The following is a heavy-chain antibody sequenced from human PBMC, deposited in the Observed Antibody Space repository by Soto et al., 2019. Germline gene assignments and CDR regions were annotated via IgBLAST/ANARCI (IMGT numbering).Heavy chain of an antibody. CDR2: IIPIFGTA. Sequence: QVQLVQSGAEVKKPGSSVKVSCKASGGTFSSYAISWVRQAPGQGLEWMGGIIPIFGTANYAQKFQGRVTITADESTSTAYRELSSLRSEDTAVYYCARVGRDIVVVPAARNYYYGMDVWGQGTTVTV. J-gene: IGHJ6*02. CDR3: ARVGRDIVVVPAARNYYYGMDV. D-gene: IGHD2-2*01. CDR1: GGTFSSYA. V-gene: IGHV1-69*01.